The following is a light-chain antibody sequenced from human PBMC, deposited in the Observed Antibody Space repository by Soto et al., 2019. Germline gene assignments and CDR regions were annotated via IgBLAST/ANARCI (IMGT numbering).Light chain of an antibody. CDR2: DAS. CDR3: QQRSDCPWT. V-gene: IGKV3-11*01. J-gene: IGKJ1*01. Sequence: EIFLTHSPDTLSLSPWEIATLSCRATQSVTNYIAWYQQRPGQAPRLLIYDASNRASGVPAKFRGGGSGTDFTPTISNLEPEDFAVYYCQQRSDCPWTFGQGTKVDIK. CDR1: QSVTNY.